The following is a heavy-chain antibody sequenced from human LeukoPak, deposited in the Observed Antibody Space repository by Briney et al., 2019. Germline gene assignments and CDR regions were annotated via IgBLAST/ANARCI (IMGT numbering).Heavy chain of an antibody. V-gene: IGHV4-59*01. CDR3: ARAEWRDAFDI. J-gene: IGHJ3*02. CDR1: GGSISSYY. CDR2: IYYSGST. Sequence: PSESLSLTRAVSGGSISSYYWSGVRQPPGKGLERIGYIYYSGSTNYNPALKSRVTISVDTSKNQFSLKLSSVTAADTAVYYCARAEWRDAFDIWGQGTMVTVSS. D-gene: IGHD3-3*01.